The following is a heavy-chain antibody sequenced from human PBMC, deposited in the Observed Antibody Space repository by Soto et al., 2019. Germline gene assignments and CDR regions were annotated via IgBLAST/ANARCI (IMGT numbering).Heavy chain of an antibody. CDR2: ISYDGSNK. Sequence: GGSLRLSCAASGFTFSSYGMHWVRQAPGKGLEWVAVISYDGSNKYYADSVKGRFTISRDNSKNALYLQMNSLRAEDTAVYYCAKDLRAAAAIDYWGQGTLVTVSS. CDR3: AKDLRAAAAIDY. D-gene: IGHD6-13*01. CDR1: GFTFSSYG. J-gene: IGHJ4*02. V-gene: IGHV3-30*18.